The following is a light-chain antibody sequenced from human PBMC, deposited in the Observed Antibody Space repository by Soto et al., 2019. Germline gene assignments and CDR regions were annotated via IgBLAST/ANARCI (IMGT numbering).Light chain of an antibody. CDR2: EVN. CDR3: CSYAGTVAYV. Sequence: QFLLTPPASVFGAPGQSIPLSCAGTGRVVGAYNLVSWYQQHPGKAPKLIICEVNTRPSGISNRFSGSKSGDTASLTISGLQAEDEADYFCCSYAGTVAYVFGTGSKVTVL. V-gene: IGLV2-23*02. J-gene: IGLJ1*01. CDR1: GRVVGAYNL.